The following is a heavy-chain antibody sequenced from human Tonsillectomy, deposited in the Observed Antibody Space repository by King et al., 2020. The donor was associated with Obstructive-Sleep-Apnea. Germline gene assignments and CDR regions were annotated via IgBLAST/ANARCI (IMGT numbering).Heavy chain of an antibody. D-gene: IGHD3-3*01. Sequence: VQLQESGPGLVKPSETLSLTCTVSGYSISSGYYWGWIRQPPGKGLEWLGNIYHSGSTYYNPSVKSRVTISLDTSKNQFSLKLSSVTAADTAVYYCARDAERFLGTSKDCWGQGTLVTVSS. CDR3: ARDAERFLGTSKDC. CDR2: IYHSGST. J-gene: IGHJ4*02. V-gene: IGHV4-38-2*02. CDR1: GYSISSGYY.